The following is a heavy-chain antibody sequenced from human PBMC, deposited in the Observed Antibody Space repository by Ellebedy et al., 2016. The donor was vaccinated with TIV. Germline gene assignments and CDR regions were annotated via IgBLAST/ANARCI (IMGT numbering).Heavy chain of an antibody. D-gene: IGHD3-22*01. Sequence: GESLKISCAASGFTFSSYAMSWVRQAPGKGLEWVSAISGSGGSTYYADSVKGRFTISRDNSKNTLYLQMNSLRAEDTAVYYCAKVRTDYYDSSGFDYFDYWGQGTLVTVSS. CDR1: GFTFSSYA. CDR3: AKVRTDYYDSSGFDYFDY. J-gene: IGHJ4*02. V-gene: IGHV3-23*01. CDR2: ISGSGGST.